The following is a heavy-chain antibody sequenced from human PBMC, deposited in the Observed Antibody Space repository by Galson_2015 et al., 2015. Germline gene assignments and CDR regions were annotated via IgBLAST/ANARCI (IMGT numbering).Heavy chain of an antibody. V-gene: IGHV3-23*01. CDR3: AKDQGNKNYYFDY. J-gene: IGHJ4*02. Sequence: SLRLSCAASGFTFTSCAMTWVRQAPGKGLEWVSTISPSGANTYYADSVKGRFAISRDNSKNTLFLQMNSLRGEDTAIYFCAKDQGNKNYYFDYWGQGILVTVSS. D-gene: IGHD4-23*01. CDR2: ISPSGANT. CDR1: GFTFTSCA.